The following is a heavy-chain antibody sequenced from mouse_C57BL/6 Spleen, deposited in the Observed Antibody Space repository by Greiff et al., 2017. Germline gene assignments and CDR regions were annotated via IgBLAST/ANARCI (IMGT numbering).Heavy chain of an antibody. Sequence: EVQGVESGGGLVKPGGSLKLSCAASGFTFSSYAMSWVRQTPEKRLEWVATISDGGSYTYYPDNVKGRFTISRDNAKNNLYLQMSHLKSEDTAMYYCARERGRLYSMDYWGQGTSVTVSS. J-gene: IGHJ4*01. CDR2: ISDGGSYT. CDR3: ARERGRLYSMDY. V-gene: IGHV5-4*01. CDR1: GFTFSSYA. D-gene: IGHD3-2*02.